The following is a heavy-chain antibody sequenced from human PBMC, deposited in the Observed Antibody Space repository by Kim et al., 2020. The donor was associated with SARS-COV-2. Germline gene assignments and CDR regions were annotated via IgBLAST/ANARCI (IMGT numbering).Heavy chain of an antibody. V-gene: IGHV3-7*01. D-gene: IGHD3-9*01. CDR1: GFTFSSYW. CDR3: ARVLRYFDWSHMDV. Sequence: GGSLRLSCAASGFTFSSYWMSWVRQAPGKGLEWVANIKQDGSEKYYVDSVKGRFTISRDNAKNSLYLQMNSLRAEDTAVYYCARVLRYFDWSHMDVWGQGTTVTVSS. J-gene: IGHJ6*02. CDR2: IKQDGSEK.